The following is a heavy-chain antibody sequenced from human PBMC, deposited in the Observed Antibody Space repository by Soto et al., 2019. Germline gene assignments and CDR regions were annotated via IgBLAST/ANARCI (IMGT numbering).Heavy chain of an antibody. J-gene: IGHJ6*02. CDR1: GFTFTKNS. CDR2: ISVGSNNI. D-gene: IGHD6-19*01. Sequence: EVQLVESGGGLQKPGGTLRLSCIVSGFTFTKNSMNWVRQAPGKGLEWISYISVGSNNIYYADSVKGRFTISRDDAKNSLFLQMSGLRDEDTAVYYCATTSVQWLDAHYVMDVWGQGTTVTVSS. CDR3: ATTSVQWLDAHYVMDV. V-gene: IGHV3-48*02.